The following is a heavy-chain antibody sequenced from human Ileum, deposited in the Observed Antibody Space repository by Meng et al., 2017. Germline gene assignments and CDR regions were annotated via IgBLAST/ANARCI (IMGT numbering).Heavy chain of an antibody. Sequence: QGQWQGPGPGLVGPSGTLPLICAVSGGSVSSSGYQWGWIRQPPGKGLEWIGYASTNYNPSLKSRVTISVDTSKNQFSLKLTSVTAADTAVYYCARDHWGSLDYWGQGVLVTVSS. CDR1: GGSVSSSGYQ. CDR2: AST. D-gene: IGHD7-27*01. CDR3: ARDHWGSLDY. V-gene: IGHV4-61*08. J-gene: IGHJ4*02.